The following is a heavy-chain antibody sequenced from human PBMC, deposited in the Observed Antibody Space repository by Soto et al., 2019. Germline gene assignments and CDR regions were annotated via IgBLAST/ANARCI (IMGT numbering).Heavy chain of an antibody. Sequence: QVHLQQWGAGLLKPSGTLSLTCAVSGGSFTEAYWTWVRQSPGRGLEWIGEVFHAGNTNYNPSLMSRVTLSLDTAKNQFSRRLTSVTAADSAVYYCARAPRELLAEGPLFLYYYYGFDVWGQGTTVIVSS. CDR3: ARAPRELLAEGPLFLYYYYGFDV. V-gene: IGHV4-34*12. CDR2: VFHAGNT. CDR1: GGSFTEAY. D-gene: IGHD1-7*01. J-gene: IGHJ6*02.